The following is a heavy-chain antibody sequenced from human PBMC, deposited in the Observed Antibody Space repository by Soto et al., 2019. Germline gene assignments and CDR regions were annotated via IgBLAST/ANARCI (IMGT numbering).Heavy chain of an antibody. D-gene: IGHD2-2*02. V-gene: IGHV3-48*01. CDR2: ISSSSI. CDR1: GFTFSSYR. CDR3: ARDVYQLPLTVFDY. Sequence: GGSLRLSCAASGFTFSSYRMHWVRQAPGKGPEWVSYISSSSIYYADSVKGRFTVSRDNAKNSLYLQMNSLRAEDTAVYYCARDVYQLPLTVFDYWGQGALVTV. J-gene: IGHJ4*02.